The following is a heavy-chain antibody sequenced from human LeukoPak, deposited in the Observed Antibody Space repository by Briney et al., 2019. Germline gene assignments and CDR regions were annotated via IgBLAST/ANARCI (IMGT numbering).Heavy chain of an antibody. Sequence: GGSLRLSCAASGFTFSSYAMSWVRQAPGKGLEWVSAISGSGGSTYYADSVKGRFTISRDNSKNTLYLQMNSLRAEDTAVYYCANPNRIGPFQHWGQGTLVTVSS. D-gene: IGHD1-14*01. V-gene: IGHV3-23*01. CDR1: GFTFSSYA. CDR2: ISGSGGST. CDR3: ANPNRIGPFQH. J-gene: IGHJ1*01.